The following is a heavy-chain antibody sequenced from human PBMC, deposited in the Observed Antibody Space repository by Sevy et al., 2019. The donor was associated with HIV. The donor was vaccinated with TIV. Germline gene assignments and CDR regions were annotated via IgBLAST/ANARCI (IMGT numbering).Heavy chain of an antibody. CDR2: FYWDDDK. V-gene: IGHV2-5*02. D-gene: IGHD2-8*01. Sequence: SGPTLVKPTQTLTLTCTFSGFSPSTSGVGVGWIRQPPGKALESLALFYWDDDKRYRPSLKNRLTMTKDTSKNQVVLTMTTMDHVDTATYYCAHRLDDTVVMVYGDFDYWGQGTLVTVSS. CDR1: GFSPSTSGVG. CDR3: AHRLDDTVVMVYGDFDY. J-gene: IGHJ4*02.